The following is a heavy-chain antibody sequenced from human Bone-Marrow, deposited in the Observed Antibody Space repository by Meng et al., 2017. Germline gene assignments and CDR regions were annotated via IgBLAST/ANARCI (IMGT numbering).Heavy chain of an antibody. Sequence: SGPTLVKPTQTLTLTCTFSGFSLSTSGVGVGWIRQRPGKALEWLALIYWDDDKRYSPSLKSRLTITKDTSKNQVVLTIPNMDPVDTATYYCAHRRRGRGLDDYWGQGTLVTVSS. CDR2: IYWDDDK. CDR3: AHRRRGRGLDDY. CDR1: GFSLSTSGVG. J-gene: IGHJ4*02. V-gene: IGHV2-5*02. D-gene: IGHD3-16*01.